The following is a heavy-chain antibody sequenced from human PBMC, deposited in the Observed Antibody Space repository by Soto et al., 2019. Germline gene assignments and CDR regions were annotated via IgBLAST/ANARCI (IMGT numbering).Heavy chain of an antibody. Sequence: SVKVSCKASGGTLSSYTSSWVRQAPGQGLEWMGRIIPILGIANYAQKFQGRVTITADKSTSTAYMELSSLRSEDTAVYYCARDQRSSGSKYYFDYWGQGTLVTVSS. CDR3: ARDQRSSGSKYYFDY. J-gene: IGHJ4*02. D-gene: IGHD6-19*01. CDR1: GGTLSSYT. V-gene: IGHV1-69*04. CDR2: IIPILGIA.